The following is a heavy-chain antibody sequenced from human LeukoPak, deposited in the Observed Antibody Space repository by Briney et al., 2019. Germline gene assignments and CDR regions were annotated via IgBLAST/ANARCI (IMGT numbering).Heavy chain of an antibody. V-gene: IGHV4-39*07. CDR3: ARHDPIVGTPDAFDI. D-gene: IGHD1-26*01. J-gene: IGHJ3*02. Sequence: SETLSLTCTVSGGSISSSSYYWGWIRQPPGKGLEWIGSIYYSGSTYYNPSLKSRVTISVDTSKNQFSLKLSSATAADTAVYYCARHDPIVGTPDAFDIWGQGTMVTVSS. CDR1: GGSISSSSYY. CDR2: IYYSGST.